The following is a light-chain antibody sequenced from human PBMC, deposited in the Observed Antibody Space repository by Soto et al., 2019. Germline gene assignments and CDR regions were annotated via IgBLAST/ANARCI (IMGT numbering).Light chain of an antibody. CDR2: AAS. V-gene: IGKV1-39*01. CDR3: QQSHSAPYT. CDR1: RSISSH. J-gene: IGKJ2*01. Sequence: DIQMTQSPSSLSASIGDRVTITCRAGRSISSHLTWYQQKPGQAPKLLIYAASSLHTGVPSRFSGGASGTDFTLSISSLLPEDFATYYCQQSHSAPYTFGQGTKLEIK.